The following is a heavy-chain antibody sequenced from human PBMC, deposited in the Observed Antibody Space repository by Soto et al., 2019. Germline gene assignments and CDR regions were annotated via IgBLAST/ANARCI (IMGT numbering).Heavy chain of an antibody. Sequence: PSETLSLTCAVYGVSFSGYYWSWIRQPPGKGLEWIGTIYYSGSTYYSPSLKSRITMSVDTSKNQFSLKLISVTAADTVVYYCARLYPQLDFAYWGQGTLVTVSS. CDR1: GVSFSGYY. J-gene: IGHJ4*02. CDR2: IYYSGST. CDR3: ARLYPQLDFAY. D-gene: IGHD6-13*01. V-gene: IGHV4-34*01.